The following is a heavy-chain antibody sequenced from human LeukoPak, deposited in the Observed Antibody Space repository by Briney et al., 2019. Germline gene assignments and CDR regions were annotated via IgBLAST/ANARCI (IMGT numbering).Heavy chain of an antibody. CDR1: GFTFSRYA. CDR2: ISGSGGSK. V-gene: IGHV3-23*01. D-gene: IGHD3-10*01. Sequence: GGSLRLSCAASGFTFSRYAMSWVRRAPGKGLEWVSAISGSGGSKYYADSVKGRFTISRDNSKNTLYLQMNSLRAEDTALYYFSKVSFGPIDAFYIWGQGTILTVSS. CDR3: SKVSFGPIDAFYI. J-gene: IGHJ3*02.